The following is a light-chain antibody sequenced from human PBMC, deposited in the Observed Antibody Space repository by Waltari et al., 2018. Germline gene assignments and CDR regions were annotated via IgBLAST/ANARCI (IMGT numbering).Light chain of an antibody. CDR2: WAS. Sequence: DIEMTQSPDSLGVSLGERATITCKSSQSLFYSPKTKNYLAWYQQKRGKPPRLLISWASTRESGVPDRFSGSGSGTYFTLTISSLQAEDVAVYYCHQYYTTPRTFGQGTKLEIK. CDR3: HQYYTTPRT. J-gene: IGKJ2*01. V-gene: IGKV4-1*01. CDR1: QSLFYSPKTKNY.